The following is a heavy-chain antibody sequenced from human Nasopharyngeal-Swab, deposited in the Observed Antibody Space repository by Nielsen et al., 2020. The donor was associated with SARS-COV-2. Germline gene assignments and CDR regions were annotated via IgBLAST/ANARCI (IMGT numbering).Heavy chain of an antibody. Sequence: GESLKISCAASGFTFSSYWMSWVRQAPGKGLEWVANIKQDGSDKYYVDSVKGRFTISRDRSKNTLYLQMNSLTVEDTAVYYCTKNTPMVDTYSYYMDVWGEGATVTVSS. J-gene: IGHJ6*03. CDR1: GFTFSSYW. D-gene: IGHD3-10*01. CDR3: TKNTPMVDTYSYYMDV. CDR2: IKQDGSDK. V-gene: IGHV3-7*05.